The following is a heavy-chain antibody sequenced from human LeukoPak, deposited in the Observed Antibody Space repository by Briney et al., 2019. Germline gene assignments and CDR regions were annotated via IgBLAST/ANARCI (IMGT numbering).Heavy chain of an antibody. CDR1: GFTFSSYG. CDR3: AKGPGYMDV. V-gene: IGHV3-30*18. Sequence: PGGSLRLSCAASGFTFSSYGMHWVRNAPGQGLEWVAVISYDGSNKYYSDSVKGRFTISRDNSKNTLYLQMNSLRAEDTAVYYCAKGPGYMDVWGKGTTVTVSS. J-gene: IGHJ6*03. CDR2: ISYDGSNK.